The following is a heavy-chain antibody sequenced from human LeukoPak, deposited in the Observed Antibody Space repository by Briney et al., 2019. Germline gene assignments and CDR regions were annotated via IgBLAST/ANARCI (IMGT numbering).Heavy chain of an antibody. CDR2: IYTSGST. J-gene: IGHJ4*02. V-gene: IGHV4-4*07. Sequence: PSETLSLTCPVSGGSISSYYWSWIRQPAGKGLEWIGRIYTSGSTNYNPSLKSRVTMSADTSKNQFSLKLSSVTAADTAVYYCARENYCSGGSCYGYFDYWGQGTLVTVSS. CDR1: GGSISSYY. CDR3: ARENYCSGGSCYGYFDY. D-gene: IGHD2-15*01.